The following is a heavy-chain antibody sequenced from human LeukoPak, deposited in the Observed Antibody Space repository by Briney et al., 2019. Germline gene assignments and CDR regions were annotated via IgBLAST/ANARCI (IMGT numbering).Heavy chain of an antibody. CDR1: GGSISSGGYY. CDR3: VRGRGYSTSPL. CDR2: IYHSGST. Sequence: SETLSLTCTVSGGSISSGGYYWSWIRQPPGKGLEWIGYIYHSGSTYYNPSLKSRVTISVDRSKNQFSLKLSSVTAADTAMYYCVRGRGYSTSPLWGRGTLVTVSS. J-gene: IGHJ4*02. V-gene: IGHV4-30-2*01. D-gene: IGHD6-13*01.